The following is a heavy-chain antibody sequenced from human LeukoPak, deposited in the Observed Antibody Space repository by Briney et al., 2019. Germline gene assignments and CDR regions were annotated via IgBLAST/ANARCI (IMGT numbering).Heavy chain of an antibody. J-gene: IGHJ4*02. V-gene: IGHV1-2*06. CDR3: ARDFERPDY. CDR2: INPSSGGT. Sequence: ASVKVSCKASGYTFTDYYIHWVRQAPGQGLEWMGRINPSSGGTNYAQKFQGRVTMTRDTSISTAYMELRRLRSDDTAVYYCARDFERPDYWGQGTLVTVSS. CDR1: GYTFTDYY.